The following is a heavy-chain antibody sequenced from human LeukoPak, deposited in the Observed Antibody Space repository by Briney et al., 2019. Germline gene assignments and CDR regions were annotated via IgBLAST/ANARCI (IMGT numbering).Heavy chain of an antibody. J-gene: IGHJ3*02. Sequence: GGSLRLSCAASGFTFVNYGFHWVRQAPVKALEWVAFISYNGNQKYGDSVEGRFTISRDNSKNTLYLQMNGLRPEDTAVYYCARDPLDISRWANAFDIWGQGTMVTVSS. CDR3: ARDPLDISRWANAFDI. D-gene: IGHD2-2*03. CDR1: GFTFVNYG. CDR2: ISYNGNQ. V-gene: IGHV3-30-3*01.